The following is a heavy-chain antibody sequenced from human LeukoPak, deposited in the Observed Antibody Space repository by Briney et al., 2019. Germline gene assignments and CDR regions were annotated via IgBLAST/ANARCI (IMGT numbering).Heavy chain of an antibody. D-gene: IGHD6-19*01. V-gene: IGHV1-18*01. Sequence: ASVKVSCKASGYTFTTYGITWVRQAPGQELEWMGWISAYNGNTNYAQKLQGRVTMTTDTSTSTAYMELRSLRSADTAVYYCARDLLSFIAVPGTFDYWGPGTLVSVSS. CDR2: ISAYNGNT. CDR3: ARDLLSFIAVPGTFDY. J-gene: IGHJ4*02. CDR1: GYTFTTYG.